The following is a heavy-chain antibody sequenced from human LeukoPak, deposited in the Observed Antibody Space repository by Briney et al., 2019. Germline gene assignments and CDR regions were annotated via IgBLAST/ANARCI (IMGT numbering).Heavy chain of an antibody. D-gene: IGHD6-6*01. J-gene: IGHJ4*02. CDR3: AKGAENIAARHADY. CDR1: GFTFSSYA. Sequence: AGGSLRLSCAASGFTFSSYAMSWIRQAPGKGLEWVSAISGSGGSTYYADSVKGRFTISRDNSKNTLYLQMNSLRAEDTAVYYCAKGAENIAARHADYWGQGTLVTVSS. V-gene: IGHV3-23*01. CDR2: ISGSGGST.